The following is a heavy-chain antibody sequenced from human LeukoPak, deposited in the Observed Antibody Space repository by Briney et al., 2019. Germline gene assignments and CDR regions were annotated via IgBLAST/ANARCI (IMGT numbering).Heavy chain of an antibody. CDR2: IIPILGIA. CDR1: GGTFSSYA. J-gene: IGHJ6*02. Sequence: SVKVSCKASGGTFSSYAISWVRQAPGQGLEWMGRIIPILGIANYAQKFQGRVTITADKSTSTAYMELSSLRSEDTAVYYCAREGSLLWFGEFYYYYGMDVWGQGTTVTVSS. D-gene: IGHD3-10*01. V-gene: IGHV1-69*04. CDR3: AREGSLLWFGEFYYYYGMDV.